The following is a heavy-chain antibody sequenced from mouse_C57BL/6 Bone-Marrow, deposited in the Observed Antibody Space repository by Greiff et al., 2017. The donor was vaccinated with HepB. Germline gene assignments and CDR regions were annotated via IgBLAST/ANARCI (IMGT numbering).Heavy chain of an antibody. V-gene: IGHV1-64*01. D-gene: IGHD2-5*01. Sequence: QVQLQQPGAELVKPGASVKLSCKASGYTFTSYWMHWVKQRPGQGLEWIGMIHPNSGSTNYNEKFKSKATLTVDKSSSTAYMQLSSLTSEDSAVYYGSREDYSNYGWYFDVWGTGTTVTVSS. CDR3: SREDYSNYGWYFDV. CDR2: IHPNSGST. J-gene: IGHJ1*03. CDR1: GYTFTSYW.